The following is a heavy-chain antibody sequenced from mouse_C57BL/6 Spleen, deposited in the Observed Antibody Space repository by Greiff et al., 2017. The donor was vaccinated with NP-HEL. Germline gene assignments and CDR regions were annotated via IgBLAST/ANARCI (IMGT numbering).Heavy chain of an antibody. Sequence: VHAKQSGAELVKPGASVKLSCTASGFNIKDYYMHWVKQRTEQGLEWIGRIDPEDGETKYAPKFQGKATITADTSSNTAYLQLSSLTSEDTAVYYCASPFYYGNFLYAMDYWGQGTSVTVSS. CDR2: IDPEDGET. CDR1: GFNIKDYY. CDR3: ASPFYYGNFLYAMDY. J-gene: IGHJ4*01. V-gene: IGHV14-2*01. D-gene: IGHD2-1*01.